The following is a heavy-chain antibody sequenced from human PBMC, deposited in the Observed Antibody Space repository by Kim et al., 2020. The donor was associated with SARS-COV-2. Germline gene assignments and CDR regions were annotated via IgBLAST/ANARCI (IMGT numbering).Heavy chain of an antibody. J-gene: IGHJ4*02. CDR3: ARETGDIVVVPAAPYFDY. V-gene: IGHV4-34*01. D-gene: IGHD2-2*01. CDR1: GGSFSGYY. Sequence: SETLSLTCAVYGGSFSGYYWSWIRQPPGKGLEWIGEINHSGSTNYNPSLKSRVTISVDTSKNQFSLKLSSVTAADTAVYYCARETGDIVVVPAAPYFDYWGQGTLVTVSS. CDR2: INHSGST.